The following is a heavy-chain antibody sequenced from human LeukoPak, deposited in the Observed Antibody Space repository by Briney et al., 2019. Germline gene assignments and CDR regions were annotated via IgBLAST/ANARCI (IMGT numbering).Heavy chain of an antibody. J-gene: IGHJ6*02. Sequence: PSETLSLTCTVSGGSISSYYWSWIRQPPGKGLEWIGYIYYSGSTNYNPSLKSRVTISVDTSKNQFSLKLSSVTAADTAVYYCARVGPPYYYYGMDVWGQGTTVTVSS. V-gene: IGHV4-59*01. CDR2: IYYSGST. CDR1: GGSISSYY. CDR3: ARVGPPYYYYGMDV.